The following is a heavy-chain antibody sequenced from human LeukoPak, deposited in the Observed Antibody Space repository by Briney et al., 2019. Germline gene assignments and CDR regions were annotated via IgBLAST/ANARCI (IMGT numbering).Heavy chain of an antibody. J-gene: IGHJ5*02. D-gene: IGHD2-2*01. CDR3: AREAVVVPAAMAWFDP. CDR2: IYSGGST. CDR1: GFTVSSNY. Sequence: GGSLRLSCAASGFTVSSNYMSWVRQAPGKGLEWVSVIYSGGSTYYADSVKGRFTISRDNSKNTLYLQMNSLRAEDTAVYYCAREAVVVPAAMAWFDPWGQGTLVTVSS. V-gene: IGHV3-66*01.